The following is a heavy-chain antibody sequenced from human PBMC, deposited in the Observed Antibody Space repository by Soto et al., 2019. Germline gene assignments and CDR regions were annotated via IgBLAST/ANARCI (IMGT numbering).Heavy chain of an antibody. CDR1: GGSISSGDYY. V-gene: IGHV4-30-4*01. CDR2: IYYSGST. J-gene: IGHJ4*02. Sequence: PSETLSLTCTVSGGSISSGDYYWSWIRQPPGKGLEWIGYIYYSGSTYYNPSLKSRVTISVDTSKNQFSLKLSSVTAADTAVYYCAHYYGSGSSFDYWGQGTLVTVSS. CDR3: AHYYGSGSSFDY. D-gene: IGHD3-10*01.